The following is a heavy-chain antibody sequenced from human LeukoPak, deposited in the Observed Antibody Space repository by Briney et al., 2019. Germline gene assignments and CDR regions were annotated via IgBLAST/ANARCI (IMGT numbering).Heavy chain of an antibody. CDR2: ISGSGGST. D-gene: IGHD6-19*01. CDR1: GFTFSRYA. Sequence: GGSLRLSCAASGFTFSRYAMSWVRQAPGKGLEWVSAISGSGGSTYYADAVKGRFTISRDNSKNTLYLQMNSLRAEDTAVYYCAKGSIAVAGTIDYWGQGTLVTVSS. CDR3: AKGSIAVAGTIDY. V-gene: IGHV3-23*01. J-gene: IGHJ4*02.